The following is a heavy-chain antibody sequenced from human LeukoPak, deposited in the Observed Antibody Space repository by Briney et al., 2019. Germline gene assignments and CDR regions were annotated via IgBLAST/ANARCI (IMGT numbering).Heavy chain of an antibody. CDR1: GFTFSSYS. D-gene: IGHD1-1*01. J-gene: IGHJ6*03. CDR3: ARAGSPQLELEVYYYYYMDV. V-gene: IGHV3-48*01. Sequence: GSLRLSCAASGFTFSSYSMNWVRQAPGKGLEWVSYISSSSSTIYYADSVKGRFTISRDNAKNSLYLQMNSLRAEDTAVYYCARAGSPQLELEVYYYYYMDVWGKGTTVTVSS. CDR2: ISSSSSTI.